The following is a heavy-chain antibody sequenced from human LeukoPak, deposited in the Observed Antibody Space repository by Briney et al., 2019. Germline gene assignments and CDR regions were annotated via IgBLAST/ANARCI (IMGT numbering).Heavy chain of an antibody. J-gene: IGHJ6*03. CDR1: GFTFSGFA. CDR3: ATEGGRGSSYYYYYMDV. V-gene: IGHV3-23*01. Sequence: GGSLRLSCAASGFTFSGFAMSWVRQAPGKGLEWVSAVSGVGGYTYIAASVKGRFTNSRDNSKNTLYLQMNTLRAEDTALDYCATEGGRGSSYYYYYMDVWGKETTVTVSS. CDR2: VSGVGGYT. D-gene: IGHD3-10*01.